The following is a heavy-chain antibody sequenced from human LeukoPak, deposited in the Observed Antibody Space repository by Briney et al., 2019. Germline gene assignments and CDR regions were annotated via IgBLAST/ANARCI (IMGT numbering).Heavy chain of an antibody. CDR3: ASLTTVTIFYFDY. J-gene: IGHJ4*02. Sequence: GGSLGLSCAASGFTFSSYWMSWVRQAPGKGLEWVANIKQDGSEKYYVDSVKGRFTISRDNAKNSLYLQMNSLRAEDTAVYYCASLTTVTIFYFDYWGQGTLVTVSS. D-gene: IGHD4-17*01. CDR1: GFTFSSYW. CDR2: IKQDGSEK. V-gene: IGHV3-7*01.